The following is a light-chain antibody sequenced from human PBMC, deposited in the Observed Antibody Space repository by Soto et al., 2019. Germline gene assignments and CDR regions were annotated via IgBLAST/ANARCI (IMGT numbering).Light chain of an antibody. V-gene: IGKV3-15*01. J-gene: IGKJ2*01. CDR3: QQYNNWPPAT. CDR1: QSVSSN. Sequence: EIVMTQSPATLSVSPGERATLSCRASQSVSSNLAWYQQKPGQAPRLLIYGASTRATGIPARFSGSGSGTEFTLTNSSLQSKFFAVYYCQQYNNWPPATFGQGTKLEIK. CDR2: GAS.